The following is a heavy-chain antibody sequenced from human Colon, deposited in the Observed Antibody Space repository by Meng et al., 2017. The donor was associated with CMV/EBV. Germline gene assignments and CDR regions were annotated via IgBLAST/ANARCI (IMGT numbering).Heavy chain of an antibody. CDR2: ITYDGSNR. Sequence: GESLKISCAASGFTFSGYAMGWVRQAPGEGLEWVAVITYDGSNRDYADSVKGRFTIARDNSKNTLYLQRNTLRVDDTAVYYCARGELVGATADNDFFDFWGQGTMVTVSS. J-gene: IGHJ3*01. V-gene: IGHV3-30*04. D-gene: IGHD1-26*01. CDR3: ARGELVGATADNDFFDF. CDR1: GFTFSGYA.